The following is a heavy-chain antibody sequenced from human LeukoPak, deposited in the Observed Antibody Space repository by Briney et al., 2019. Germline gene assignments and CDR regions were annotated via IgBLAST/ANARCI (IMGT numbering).Heavy chain of an antibody. J-gene: IGHJ4*02. Sequence: PSQTLSLTCTVSGGSISSSSYYWTWIRQPPGKGLEWIGYIYYSGGTNYNPSLKSRITISVDTSKNQFSLKLSPVTAADTAIYYCARAVLSYCSGGSCPYFDYWGQGTLVTVSS. CDR2: IYYSGGT. CDR1: GGSISSSSYY. V-gene: IGHV4-61*01. CDR3: ARAVLSYCSGGSCPYFDY. D-gene: IGHD2-15*01.